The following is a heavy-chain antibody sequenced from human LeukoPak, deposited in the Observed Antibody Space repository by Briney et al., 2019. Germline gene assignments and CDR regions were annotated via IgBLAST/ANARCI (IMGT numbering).Heavy chain of an antibody. D-gene: IGHD2-2*02. Sequence: SETLSLTCAVYGGSFSGYYWSWIRQPPGKGLEWIGEINHSGSTNYNPSLKSRVTISVDTSKNQFSLKLSSVTAADTAVYYCARGRAGDIVVVPAAIRWAWFDPWGQGTLVTVSS. CDR1: GGSFSGYY. CDR3: ARGRAGDIVVVPAAIRWAWFDP. V-gene: IGHV4-34*01. CDR2: INHSGST. J-gene: IGHJ5*02.